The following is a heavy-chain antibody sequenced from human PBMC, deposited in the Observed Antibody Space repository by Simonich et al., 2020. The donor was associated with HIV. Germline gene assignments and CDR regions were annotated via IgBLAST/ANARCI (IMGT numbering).Heavy chain of an antibody. V-gene: IGHV4-39*01. CDR3: ARHGDWWLLDY. Sequence: QLQLQESGPGLVKPSETLSLTCTVSGGSISSSSYYWGWIRQPPGKGLEWIGSIYYSGSTYYNPSLKGRVTISVDTSKNQFSLKLSSVTAADPAVYYCARHGDWWLLDYWGQGTLVTVSS. J-gene: IGHJ4*02. D-gene: IGHD2-8*02. CDR1: GGSISSSSYY. CDR2: IYYSGST.